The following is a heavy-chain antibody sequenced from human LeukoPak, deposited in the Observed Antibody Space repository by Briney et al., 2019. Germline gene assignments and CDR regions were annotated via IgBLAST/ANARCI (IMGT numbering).Heavy chain of an antibody. CDR2: IYHSGST. D-gene: IGHD3-9*01. Sequence: PSETLSLTCAVSGYSISSGYYWGWIRQPPGKGLEWIGSIYHSGSTYYNPSLKSRVTISVDTSKNQFSLKLSSVTAADTAVHYCASLRYFDWLLYLHAFDIWGQGTMVTVSS. CDR3: ASLRYFDWLLYLHAFDI. J-gene: IGHJ3*02. V-gene: IGHV4-38-2*01. CDR1: GYSISSGYY.